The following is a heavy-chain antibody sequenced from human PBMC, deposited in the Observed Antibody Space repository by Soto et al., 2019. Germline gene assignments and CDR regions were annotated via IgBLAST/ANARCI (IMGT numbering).Heavy chain of an antibody. J-gene: IGHJ4*02. D-gene: IGHD1-26*01. Sequence: EVQLLESGGGLVQPGGSLRLSCAASGFTFSSYAMRWVRQAPVKGLEWVSAISGSGGSTYYADSVKGRFTISRDNSKNTLYLQMNSMRAEDTAVYYCARRGSGSYYDYWGQGTLVTVS. CDR1: GFTFSSYA. V-gene: IGHV3-23*01. CDR2: ISGSGGST. CDR3: ARRGSGSYYDY.